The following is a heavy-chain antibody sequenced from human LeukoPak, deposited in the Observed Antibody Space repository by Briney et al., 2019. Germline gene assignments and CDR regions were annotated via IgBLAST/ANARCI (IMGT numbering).Heavy chain of an antibody. CDR2: ISSSSNNI. J-gene: IGHJ4*02. CDR3: ATTSSSWYGNDF. V-gene: IGHV3-21*01. Sequence: GGSLRLSCAASGFNFSSYNMNWVRQAPGKGLEWVSSISSSSNNIYYADSVKGRFTISRDNAKNSLYLQMNSLRAEDTAVYYCATTSSSWYGNDFWGQGTLVTVSS. D-gene: IGHD6-13*01. CDR1: GFNFSSYN.